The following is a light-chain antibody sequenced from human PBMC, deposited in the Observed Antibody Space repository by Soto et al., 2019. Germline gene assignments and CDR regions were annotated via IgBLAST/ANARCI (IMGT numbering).Light chain of an antibody. V-gene: IGKV3-11*01. CDR3: QQRSNWYT. CDR2: DAS. CDR1: QSVSSY. Sequence: EIVLTQSPATLSLSPGERATLSCRASQSVSSYLAWYQQKPGQAPRLLIYDASNRAPGIPARFSGSGSGTDFTRTINSLEPEDFAVYYCQQRSNWYTFGQGTKLEIK. J-gene: IGKJ2*01.